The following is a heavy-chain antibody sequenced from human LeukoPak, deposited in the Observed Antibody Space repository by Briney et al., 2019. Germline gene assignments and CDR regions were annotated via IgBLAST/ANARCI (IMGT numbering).Heavy chain of an antibody. D-gene: IGHD2-21*02. V-gene: IGHV1-2*02. J-gene: IGHJ3*02. CDR3: ARPSGHTYCGGDCYPNDAFDI. CDR1: GYTFTCYY. Sequence: ASVKVSCKASGYTFTCYYMHWVRQAPGQGLEWMGWINPNSGGTNYAQKFQGRVTMTRDTSISTAYMELSRLRSDDTAVYYCARPSGHTYCGGDCYPNDAFDIWGQGTMVTVSS. CDR2: INPNSGGT.